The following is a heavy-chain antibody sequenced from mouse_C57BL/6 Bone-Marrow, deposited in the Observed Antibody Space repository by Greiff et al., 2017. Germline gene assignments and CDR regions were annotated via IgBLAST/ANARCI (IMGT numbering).Heavy chain of an antibody. CDR3: TTGITTVVATRYFDV. D-gene: IGHD1-1*01. V-gene: IGHV14-4*01. CDR2: IDPENGDT. CDR1: GFNIKDDY. J-gene: IGHJ1*03. Sequence: EVKLMESGAELVRPGASVKLSCTASGFNIKDDYMHWVKQRPEQGLEWIGWIDPENGDTEYASKFPGKATITADTSSNTAYLQLSSLTSEDTAVYYCTTGITTVVATRYFDVWGTGTTVTVSS.